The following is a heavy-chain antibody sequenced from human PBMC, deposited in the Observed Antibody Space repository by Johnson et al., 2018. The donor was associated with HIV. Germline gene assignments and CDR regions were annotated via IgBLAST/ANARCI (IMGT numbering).Heavy chain of an antibody. J-gene: IGHJ3*01. V-gene: IGHV3-66*01. D-gene: IGHD3-10*01. Sequence: LVESGGGLVQPGWSLRLSCGASGFSVSNNYMNWVRQAPGKGLEWVSVIYSGGSTYYADSVRGRFTISRDNSRNTLYLQMSSLRAEDTAMYYCVRDGESQQRQLGDAFDVWGQGTMVTVSS. CDR2: IYSGGST. CDR1: GFSVSNNY. CDR3: VRDGESQQRQLGDAFDV.